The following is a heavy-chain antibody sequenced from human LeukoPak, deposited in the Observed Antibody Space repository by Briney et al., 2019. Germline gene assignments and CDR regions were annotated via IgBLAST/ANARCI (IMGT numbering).Heavy chain of an antibody. J-gene: IGHJ4*02. CDR3: ASVIFMVATTVFDY. CDR1: GFTVSSNY. Sequence: GGSLRLSCAASGFTVSSNYMSWVRQAPGKGLEWVSAIYSGGSTYYADSVKGRFTISRDNSKNTLYLQMNSLRAEDTAVYYCASVIFMVATTVFDYWGQGALVTVSS. CDR2: IYSGGST. V-gene: IGHV3-66*01. D-gene: IGHD1-1*01.